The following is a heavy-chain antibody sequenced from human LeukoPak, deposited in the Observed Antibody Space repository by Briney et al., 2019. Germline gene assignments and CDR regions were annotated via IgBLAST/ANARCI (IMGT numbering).Heavy chain of an antibody. D-gene: IGHD1-26*01. CDR2: IFHTGST. CDR3: ARHQHAGREHYYGIDV. CDR1: GGSIGLYY. J-gene: IGHJ6*02. V-gene: IGHV4-59*08. Sequence: SETLSLTCTVSGGSIGLYYWAWIRQPPGKGLEWIGYIFHTGSTNHNPSLKSRLTISVDTSRNQFSLRLSSVTAADTAVYYCARHQHAGREHYYGIDVWGQGTTVSVSS.